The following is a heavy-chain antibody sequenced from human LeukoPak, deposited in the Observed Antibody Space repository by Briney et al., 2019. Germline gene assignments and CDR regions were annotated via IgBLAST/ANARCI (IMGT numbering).Heavy chain of an antibody. CDR1: GFTFSTYS. J-gene: IGHJ6*03. CDR3: ARTGKSIAVAGTYYYYYYYYMDV. Sequence: QSGGSLRLSCAASGFTFSTYSMNWVRQAPGKGLEWVSDIDSGSNIHYADSVKGRFTISRDDAKNSLYLQMNSLRAEDTAVYYCARTGKSIAVAGTYYYYYYYYMDVWGKGTTVTISS. CDR2: IDSGSNI. D-gene: IGHD6-19*01. V-gene: IGHV3-48*01.